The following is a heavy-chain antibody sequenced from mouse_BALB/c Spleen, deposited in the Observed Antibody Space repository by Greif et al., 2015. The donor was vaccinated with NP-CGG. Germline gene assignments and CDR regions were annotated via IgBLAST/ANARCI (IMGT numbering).Heavy chain of an antibody. J-gene: IGHJ2*01. Sequence: EVKLTESGAELVKPGASVKLSCTASGFNIKDTYMHWVKQRPEQGLEWIGRIDPANGNTKYDPKFQGKATITADTSSNTAYLQLSSLTSEDTAVYYCALYGNFDYWGQGTTLTVSS. CDR1: GFNIKDTY. V-gene: IGHV14-3*02. CDR2: IDPANGNT. CDR3: ALYGNFDY. D-gene: IGHD2-1*01.